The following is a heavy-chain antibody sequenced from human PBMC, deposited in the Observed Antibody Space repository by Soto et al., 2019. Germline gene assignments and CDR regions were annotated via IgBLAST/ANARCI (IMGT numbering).Heavy chain of an antibody. J-gene: IGHJ5*02. D-gene: IGHD3-3*01. CDR1: GGTISGYY. CDR2: IYSSGNT. Sequence: QVHLQESGPGLVKPSETLSLTCSVSGGTISGYYWTWIRQPAGRGLEWIGRIYSSGNTKYNPSLQSRVTMPLDTSNNQFSLRLTSVTAADTAVYYCARGQRFSDWFDPWGQGTLVTVSS. V-gene: IGHV4-4*07. CDR3: ARGQRFSDWFDP.